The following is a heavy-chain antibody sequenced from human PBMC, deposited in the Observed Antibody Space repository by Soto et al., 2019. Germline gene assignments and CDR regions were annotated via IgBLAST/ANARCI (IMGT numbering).Heavy chain of an antibody. CDR2: ISAYNGNT. J-gene: IGHJ5*02. V-gene: IGHV1-18*01. CDR1: GYTFTSYG. CDR3: ARVWDDVVAEGWFDP. D-gene: IGHD2-15*01. Sequence: GASVKVSCKASGYTFTSYGISWVRQAPGQGLEWMGWISAYNGNTNYAQKLQGRVTMTTDTSTSTAYMELRSLRSDDTAVYYCARVWDDVVAEGWFDPWGQGTLVTVSS.